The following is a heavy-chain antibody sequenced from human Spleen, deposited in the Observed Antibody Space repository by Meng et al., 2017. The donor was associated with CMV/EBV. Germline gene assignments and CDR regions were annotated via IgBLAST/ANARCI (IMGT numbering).Heavy chain of an antibody. D-gene: IGHD1-14*01. J-gene: IGHJ2*01. CDR2: ISYDGSNK. V-gene: IGHV3-30*04. Sequence: GESLKISCTASGFTFDDYAMHWVRQPPGKGLEWVAIISYDGSNKYYADSVKGRFTISRDNSKNTLYLQMNSLRAEDTAVYYCARDPSITTPIIETYTWYFDLWGRGTLVTVSS. CDR1: GFTFDDYA. CDR3: ARDPSITTPIIETYTWYFDL.